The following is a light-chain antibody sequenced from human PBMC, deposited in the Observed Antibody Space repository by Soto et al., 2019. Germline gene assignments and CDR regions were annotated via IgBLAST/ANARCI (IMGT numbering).Light chain of an antibody. CDR1: QSISSSF. V-gene: IGKV3-20*01. Sequence: EFVLTQSPGTLSLSPGERATLSCRASQSISSSFLAWYQQKPGQAPRLLIYGASSRGTGIPDRFSGSGSGTDFTLTISRLEPEDFAVYYCQQDGSSPPLTFGGGTKVEIK. J-gene: IGKJ4*01. CDR2: GAS. CDR3: QQDGSSPPLT.